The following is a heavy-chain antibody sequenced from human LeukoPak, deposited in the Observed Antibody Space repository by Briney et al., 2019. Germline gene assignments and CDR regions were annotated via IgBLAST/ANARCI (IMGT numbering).Heavy chain of an antibody. D-gene: IGHD3-10*01. Sequence: ASVKVSCKASGYTFTGYYMHRVRQAPGQGLEWMGRINPNSGGTNYAQKFQGRVTMTRDTSISTAYMELSRLRSDDTAVYYCARGAPTYYYGSGSYYNSWFDPWGQGTLVTVSS. V-gene: IGHV1-2*06. CDR3: ARGAPTYYYGSGSYYNSWFDP. CDR2: INPNSGGT. J-gene: IGHJ5*02. CDR1: GYTFTGYY.